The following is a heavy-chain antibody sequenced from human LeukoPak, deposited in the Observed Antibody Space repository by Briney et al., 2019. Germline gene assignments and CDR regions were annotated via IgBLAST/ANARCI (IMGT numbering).Heavy chain of an antibody. CDR1: GGSISSGDYY. V-gene: IGHV4-30-4*01. CDR3: ARGIPLGPADY. D-gene: IGHD2-21*01. Sequence: SETLSLTCTVSGGSISSGDYYWSWIRQPPGKGLEWIGYIYYSGSTYYNPSLKSRVSISVDTSKNQFSLKLGSVTAADTAVYYWARGIPLGPADYWGQGTLVTVSS. J-gene: IGHJ4*02. CDR2: IYYSGST.